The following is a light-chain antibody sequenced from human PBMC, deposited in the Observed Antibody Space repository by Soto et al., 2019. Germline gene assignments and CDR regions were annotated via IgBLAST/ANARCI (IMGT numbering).Light chain of an antibody. Sequence: QSVLTQPPSASGTPGQRVTISCSGSSSNFGSNTVNWYQQLPGTAPKLVIYSNNQRPSGVPDRFSGSKSGTSASLAISGLQSEDDADYYCVARDDSLNGYVVFGGGTMVTVL. V-gene: IGLV1-44*01. CDR1: SSNFGSNT. CDR2: SNN. J-gene: IGLJ2*01. CDR3: VARDDSLNGYVV.